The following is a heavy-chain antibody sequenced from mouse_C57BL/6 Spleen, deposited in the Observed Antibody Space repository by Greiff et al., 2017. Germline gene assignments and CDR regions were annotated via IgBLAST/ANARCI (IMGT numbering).Heavy chain of an antibody. J-gene: IGHJ4*01. CDR2: LSYDGSN. V-gene: IGHV3-6*01. CDR3: AREIYDGYTGAMDY. Sequence: EVKLMESGPGLVKPSQSLSLTCSVTGYSITSGYYWNWIRQFPGNKLEWMGYLSYDGSNNYNPSLKNRISITRDTSKNQFFLKLNSVTTEDTATDYCAREIYDGYTGAMDYWGQGTSVTVSS. CDR1: GYSITSGYY. D-gene: IGHD2-3*01.